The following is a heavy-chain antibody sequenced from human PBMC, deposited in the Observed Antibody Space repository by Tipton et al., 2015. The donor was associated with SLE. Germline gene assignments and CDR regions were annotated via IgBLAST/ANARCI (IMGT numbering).Heavy chain of an antibody. V-gene: IGHV4-61*09. CDR1: GDSISSGDYF. CDR3: TREEMATSFDY. Sequence: TLSLTCTVSGDSISSGDYFWSWIRQPAGKGLEWIGYIYTSGSTNYNPSLKSRVTISVDTSKNQFSLKLSSVTAADTAVYYCTREEMATSFDYWGQGTLVTV. D-gene: IGHD5-24*01. CDR2: IYTSGST. J-gene: IGHJ4*02.